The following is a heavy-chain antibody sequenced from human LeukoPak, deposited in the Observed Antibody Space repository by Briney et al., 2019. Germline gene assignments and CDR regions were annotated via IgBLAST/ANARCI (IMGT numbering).Heavy chain of an antibody. J-gene: IGHJ5*02. D-gene: IGHD1-1*01. Sequence: SETLSLTCIVSGGSIGTYYWSWIRQPAGKGLEWIGRIYTRGSTNYNPSLKSRVTMSVDTSKNQFSLKLSSVTAADTAVYYCARDDRNNFLFDPWGQGTLVTVSS. V-gene: IGHV4-4*07. CDR1: GGSIGTYY. CDR2: IYTRGST. CDR3: ARDDRNNFLFDP.